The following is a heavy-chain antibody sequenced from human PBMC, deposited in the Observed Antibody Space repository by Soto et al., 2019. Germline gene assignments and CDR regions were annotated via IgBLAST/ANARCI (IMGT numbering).Heavy chain of an antibody. D-gene: IGHD5-12*01. CDR3: AKVGLFEATIYHFDY. CDR2: ISYHGSTK. V-gene: IGHV3-30*18. CDR1: GFTFSSYG. J-gene: IGHJ4*02. Sequence: QVHLVESGGGVVQPGGSLRLSCAASGFTFSSYGMHWVRQAPGKGLEWVAVISYHGSTKYYADSVKGRFTISRDNSKNTRYLQMNSLRAEDTAVYYCAKVGLFEATIYHFDYWGQGTLVTVSS.